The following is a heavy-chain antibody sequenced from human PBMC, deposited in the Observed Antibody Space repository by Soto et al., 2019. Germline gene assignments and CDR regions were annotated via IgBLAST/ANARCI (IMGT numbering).Heavy chain of an antibody. D-gene: IGHD3-22*01. CDR2: IYYSGST. J-gene: IGHJ5*02. CDR1: GGSISSYY. Sequence: SETLSLTCTVSGGSISSYYWSWIRQPPGKGLEWIGYIYYSGSTNYNPSLKSRVTISVDTSKNQFSLKLSSVTAADTAVYYCARAYYDRSGYAVDPWGQGTLVT. CDR3: ARAYYDRSGYAVDP. V-gene: IGHV4-59*12.